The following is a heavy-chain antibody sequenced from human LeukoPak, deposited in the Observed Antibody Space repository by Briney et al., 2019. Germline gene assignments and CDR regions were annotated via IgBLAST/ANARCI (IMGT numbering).Heavy chain of an antibody. J-gene: IGHJ2*01. CDR1: GYTFTSYG. Sequence: ASVKVSCKASGYTFTSYGISWVRQAPGQGLEWMGWISAYNGNTNYAQKLQGRVTMTTDTSTSTAYMELRSLRSDDTAVYYCARDPTRIRWTSGLGLWGRGTLVTVSS. D-gene: IGHD4-23*01. CDR2: ISAYNGNT. V-gene: IGHV1-18*01. CDR3: ARDPTRIRWTSGLGL.